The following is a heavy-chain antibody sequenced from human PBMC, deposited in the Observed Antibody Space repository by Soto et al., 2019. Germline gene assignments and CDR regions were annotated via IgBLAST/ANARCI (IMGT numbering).Heavy chain of an antibody. V-gene: IGHV3-30-3*01. J-gene: IGHJ5*02. CDR3: ARAIAAAGLRSWFDP. Sequence: QVQLVESGGGVVQPGRSLRLSCAASGFTFSSYAMHWVRQAPGKGLEWVAVISYDGSNKYYADSVKGRFTISRDNSKNTRYRQMNSLRAEDTAVYYGARAIAAAGLRSWFDPWGQGTLVTVSS. CDR1: GFTFSSYA. D-gene: IGHD6-13*01. CDR2: ISYDGSNK.